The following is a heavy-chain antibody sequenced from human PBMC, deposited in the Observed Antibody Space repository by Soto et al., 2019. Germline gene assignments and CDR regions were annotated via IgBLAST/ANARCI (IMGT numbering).Heavy chain of an antibody. CDR2: INRDGDAK. V-gene: IGHV3-23*01. CDR3: AVDPNGEWGY. J-gene: IGHJ4*02. Sequence: EVQLLESGGGLVQPGGSLRLSCVVSGLNFRNHDMNWVRQTPGKGLEWVSNINRDGDAKYYAGAVKGRFTISRDNSQNTVYLQMNNLGLDDTAVYYCAVDPNGEWGYWGPGTLVTVSS. D-gene: IGHD3-10*01. CDR1: GLNFRNHD.